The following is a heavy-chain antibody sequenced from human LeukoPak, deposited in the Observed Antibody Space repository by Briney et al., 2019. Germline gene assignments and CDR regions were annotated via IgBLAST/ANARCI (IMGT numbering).Heavy chain of an antibody. CDR1: GGSFSGYY. J-gene: IGHJ2*01. Sequence: ASETLSLTCAVYGGSFSGYYWSWIRQPPGKGLEWIGEINHSGSTNYNPSLKGRVTISVDTSKNQFSLKLSSVTAADTAVYYCARAKYSSSFHWYFDLWGRGTLSLSPQ. CDR2: INHSGST. CDR3: ARAKYSSSFHWYFDL. D-gene: IGHD6-6*01. V-gene: IGHV4-34*01.